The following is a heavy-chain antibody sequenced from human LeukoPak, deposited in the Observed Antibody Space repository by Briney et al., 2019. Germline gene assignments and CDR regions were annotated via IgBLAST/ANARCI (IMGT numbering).Heavy chain of an antibody. CDR2: IYHSGST. J-gene: IGHJ4*02. CDR3: ARDSYGSGSYNY. CDR1: GYSISSGYY. D-gene: IGHD3-10*01. Sequence: SETLSLICTVSGYSISSGYYWGWIRQPPGKGLEWVGSIYHSGSTYYNPSLKSRVTISVDTSKNQFSLKLSSVTAADTAVYYCARDSYGSGSYNYWGQGTLVTVSS. V-gene: IGHV4-38-2*02.